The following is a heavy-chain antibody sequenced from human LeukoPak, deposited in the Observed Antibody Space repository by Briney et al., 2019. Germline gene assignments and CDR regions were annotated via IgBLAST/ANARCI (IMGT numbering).Heavy chain of an antibody. V-gene: IGHV4-39*07. Sequence: SETLSLTCTVSGGSISSSSYYWGWIRQPPGKGLEWIGSIYYSGSTYYNPSLKSRVTISVDTSKNQFSLKLSSVTAADTAVYYCARQVIAVAGTNKNNYYYYYMDVWGKGTTVTISS. CDR2: IYYSGST. D-gene: IGHD6-19*01. CDR3: ARQVIAVAGTNKNNYYYYYMDV. CDR1: GGSISSSSYY. J-gene: IGHJ6*03.